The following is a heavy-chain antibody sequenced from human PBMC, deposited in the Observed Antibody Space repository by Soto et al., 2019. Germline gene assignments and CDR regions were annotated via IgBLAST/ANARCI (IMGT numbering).Heavy chain of an antibody. D-gene: IGHD2-21*01. V-gene: IGHV4-31*03. CDR1: GDSISRGGYY. CDR2: IYHSGST. Sequence: QVQLQESGPGLVKPSQTLSLTCTVSGDSISRGGYYWNWLRQHPRKGLEWIGYIYHSGSTIYNPSLKGRVTLSVDTSKNRLSLELSNVTAADTAVYYCASDGAGAYGLGWFDPWGQGILVTVSS. CDR3: ASDGAGAYGLGWFDP. J-gene: IGHJ5*02.